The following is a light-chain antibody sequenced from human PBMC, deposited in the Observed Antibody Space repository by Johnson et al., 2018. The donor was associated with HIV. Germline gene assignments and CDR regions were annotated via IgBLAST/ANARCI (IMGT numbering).Light chain of an antibody. J-gene: IGLJ1*01. CDR3: GTWDNSLLTVGV. Sequence: QSVLTQPPSVSAAPGQKVTISCSGSSSNIGNNYVSWYQQLPGTAPKLLIYENNKRPSGIPDRFSGSKSGTSATLGITGLQTGDEADYYCGTWDNSLLTVGVFGAGTNVIVL. CDR2: ENN. V-gene: IGLV1-51*02. CDR1: SSNIGNNY.